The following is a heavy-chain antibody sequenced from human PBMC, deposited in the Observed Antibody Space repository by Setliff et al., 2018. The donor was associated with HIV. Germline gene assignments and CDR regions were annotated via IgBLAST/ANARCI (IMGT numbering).Heavy chain of an antibody. D-gene: IGHD2-15*01. CDR2: IYISGTT. Sequence: SEALSLTCTVSGGSISTSYWNWIRQPPGKGLEWIAYIYISGTTNYNPSLKSRVTISLDTSRNQFSLKLGSVTAADTAMYYCAREHCSGGSCNGFDIWGQGTMVTVSS. CDR3: AREHCSGGSCNGFDI. J-gene: IGHJ3*02. CDR1: GGSISTSY. V-gene: IGHV4-4*09.